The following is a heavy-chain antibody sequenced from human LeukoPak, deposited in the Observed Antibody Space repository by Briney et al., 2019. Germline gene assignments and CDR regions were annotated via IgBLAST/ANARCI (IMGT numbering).Heavy chain of an antibody. Sequence: ASVKVSCKASGGTFSSYAISWVRQAPGQGLEWMGRIIPILGIANYAQKFQGRVTITADKSTSTAYMELSSLRSEDTAVYYCARISSGLSGSVYAFDIWGQGTMVTVSS. D-gene: IGHD3-10*01. V-gene: IGHV1-69*04. CDR1: GGTFSSYA. CDR3: ARISSGLSGSVYAFDI. CDR2: IIPILGIA. J-gene: IGHJ3*02.